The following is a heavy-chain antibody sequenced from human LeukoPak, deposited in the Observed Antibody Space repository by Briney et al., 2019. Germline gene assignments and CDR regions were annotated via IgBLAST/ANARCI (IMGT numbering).Heavy chain of an antibody. V-gene: IGHV4-38-2*01. CDR3: ARVLGGEQLFDY. J-gene: IGHJ4*02. CDR2: IYHSGST. Sequence: PSETLSLTCAVSGYSISSGYYWGWIQPPPGKGLEWIGSIYHSGSTYYNPSLKSRVTISVDTSKNQFSLKLSSVTAADTAVYYCARVLGGEQLFDYWGQGTLVTVSS. CDR1: GYSISSGYY. D-gene: IGHD6-13*01.